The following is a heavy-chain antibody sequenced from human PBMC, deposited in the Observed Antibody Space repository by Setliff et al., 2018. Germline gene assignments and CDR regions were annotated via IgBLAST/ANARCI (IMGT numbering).Heavy chain of an antibody. CDR1: GFTFRSYS. CDR2: ISSDSRTT. Sequence: GGSLRLSCAASGFTFRSYSLNWVRQAPGRGLEWISFISSDSRTTYYADSVKGRFTISRDNAKNTLDLQMNSLRAEDSAMYYCTRGTFSDFWSGDYYDYWGQRTLVTVSS. V-gene: IGHV3-48*01. J-gene: IGHJ4*02. D-gene: IGHD3-3*01. CDR3: TRGTFSDFWSGDYYDY.